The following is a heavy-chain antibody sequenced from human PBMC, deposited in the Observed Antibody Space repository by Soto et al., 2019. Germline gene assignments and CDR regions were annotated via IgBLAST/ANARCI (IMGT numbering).Heavy chain of an antibody. V-gene: IGHV1-69*12. CDR1: GGTLRNYG. CDR2: IIPVFGTA. J-gene: IGHJ6*02. CDR3: WRGDATKIVVTTYYGMDV. D-gene: IGHD4-17*01. Sequence: QVQLVQSGAEVKKPGSSVRVSCKASGGTLRNYGISWVRQAPGQGLEWMGGIIPVFGTANYAQKFQGRVTXXAXXSTSTVYRDVTSLRSEDTAVYYCWRGDATKIVVTTYYGMDVWGQGTTVTVSS.